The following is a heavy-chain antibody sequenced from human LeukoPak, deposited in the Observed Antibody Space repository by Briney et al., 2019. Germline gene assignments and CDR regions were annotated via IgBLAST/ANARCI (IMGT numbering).Heavy chain of an antibody. J-gene: IGHJ4*02. CDR3: ASLIVGATHILDY. CDR1: GGSISSYY. V-gene: IGHV4-59*01. CDR2: IYYSGGT. D-gene: IGHD1-26*01. Sequence: SETLSLTCTVSGGSISSYYWSWIRQPPGKGLEWIGYIYYSGGTNYNPSLKSRVTISVDTSKNQFSLKLSSVTAADTAVYYCASLIVGATHILDYWGQGTLVTVSS.